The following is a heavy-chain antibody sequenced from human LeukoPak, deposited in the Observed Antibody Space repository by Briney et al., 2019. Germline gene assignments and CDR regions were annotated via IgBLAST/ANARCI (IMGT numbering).Heavy chain of an antibody. CDR1: GFTFTKAW. V-gene: IGHV3-15*01. Sequence: PGGSLRLSCAASGFTFTKAWMSWVRQAPGKGLEWVGHINPSSDGGTTDYAAPVKGRFTISRDDSRDTLYLQMNSLKTEDTAVYYYSTDLWFGELLSDSWGQGTLVTVSS. CDR3: STDLWFGELLSDS. CDR2: INPSSDGGTT. D-gene: IGHD3-10*01. J-gene: IGHJ4*02.